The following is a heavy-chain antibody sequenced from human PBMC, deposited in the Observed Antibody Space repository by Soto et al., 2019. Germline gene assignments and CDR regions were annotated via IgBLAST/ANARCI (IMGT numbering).Heavy chain of an antibody. V-gene: IGHV3-48*02. J-gene: IGHJ5*02. CDR1: GFTFSSYS. CDR2: ISSSSSTI. D-gene: IGHD4-17*01. CDR3: ARDIDYGDYAKPDCYKWFDP. Sequence: GGSLRLSCAASGFTFSSYSMNWVRQAPGKGLEWVSYISSSSSTIYYADSVKGRFTISIDNAKNSLYLQMNSLRDEDTAVYYCARDIDYGDYAKPDCYKWFDPWGEGTPVTVSS.